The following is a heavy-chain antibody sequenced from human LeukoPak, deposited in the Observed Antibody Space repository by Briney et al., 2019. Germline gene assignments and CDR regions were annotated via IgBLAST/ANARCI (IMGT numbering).Heavy chain of an antibody. CDR3: ARDLTSGLRYFDWSIDY. V-gene: IGHV4-4*07. Sequence: SETLSLTCTVSGGSISSYYWSWIRQPAGKGLEWIGRIYTSGSTNYNPSLKSRVTMSVDTSKNQFSLKLSSVAAADTAVYYCARDLTSGLRYFDWSIDYWGQGTLVTVSS. J-gene: IGHJ4*02. CDR2: IYTSGST. D-gene: IGHD3-9*01. CDR1: GGSISSYY.